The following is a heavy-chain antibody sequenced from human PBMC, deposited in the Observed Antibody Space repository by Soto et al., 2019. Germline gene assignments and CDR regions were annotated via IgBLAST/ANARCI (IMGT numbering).Heavy chain of an antibody. CDR2: IRSKANSYAT. D-gene: IGHD6-6*01. V-gene: IGHV3-73*01. CDR3: TRYSSSSGSDY. Sequence: RLSCAASGFTFSGSAMHWVRQASGKGLEWVGRIRSKANSYATAYAASVKGRFTISRDDSKNTAYLQMNSLKTEDTAVYYCTRYSSSSGSDYWGQGTLVTVSS. CDR1: GFTFSGSA. J-gene: IGHJ4*02.